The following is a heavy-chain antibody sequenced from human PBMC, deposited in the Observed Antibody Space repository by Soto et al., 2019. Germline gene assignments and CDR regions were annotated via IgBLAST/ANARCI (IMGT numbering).Heavy chain of an antibody. Sequence: GGSLRLSCATSGFTFSDYYMSWIRQAPGKGLEWVSYIGTRGNTKYYADSVRGRFTISRDNAKNSLYLQMNSLRADDTAVYYCARDGTEYYGEYYDYWGQGIPVTVSS. CDR2: IGTRGNTK. J-gene: IGHJ4*02. CDR1: GFTFSDYY. V-gene: IGHV3-11*01. CDR3: ARDGTEYYGEYYDY. D-gene: IGHD4-17*01.